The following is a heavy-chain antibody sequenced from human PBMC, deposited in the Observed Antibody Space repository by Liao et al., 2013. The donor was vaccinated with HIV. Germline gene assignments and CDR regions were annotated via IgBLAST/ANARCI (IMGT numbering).Heavy chain of an antibody. CDR3: ARDREWAIDS. Sequence: QVQLQESGPGLVKPSETLSLTCTVSGGSISSYYWSWIRQPAGKGLEWIGRAYISGSTNYSPSLKSRVTMSVDTSKNQFSLKLSSVTAADTALYYCARDREWAIDSWGQGTLVTVSS. V-gene: IGHV4-4*07. D-gene: IGHD3-3*01. CDR1: GGSISSYY. CDR2: AYISGST. J-gene: IGHJ4*02.